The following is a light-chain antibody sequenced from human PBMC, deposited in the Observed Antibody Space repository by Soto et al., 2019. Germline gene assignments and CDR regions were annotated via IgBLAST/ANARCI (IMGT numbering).Light chain of an antibody. Sequence: ELVWTQSPATVSLSPGARGTLSRRASQRVRRSLAWYQQKAGQAPRLLIYDASNRDTGIPARFSGSGSGTDFTLTISSLEPEDVAVYYCQKRSNWPWTFGQGTKVDIK. CDR2: DAS. V-gene: IGKV3-11*01. CDR1: QRVRRS. J-gene: IGKJ1*01. CDR3: QKRSNWPWT.